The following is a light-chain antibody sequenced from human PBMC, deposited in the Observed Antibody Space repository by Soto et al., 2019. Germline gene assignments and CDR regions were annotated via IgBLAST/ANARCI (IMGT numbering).Light chain of an antibody. V-gene: IGLV2-23*01. Sequence: QSALTQPASVSGSPGQSITISCTGTSSDVGTYNLVSWYQQHAGKAPKLMLYEGSKRPSGVSNRFSGPKSGNTASLTISGLQAEDEADYYCCSYAGSSTWVFGGGTKLTV. J-gene: IGLJ3*02. CDR1: SSDVGTYNL. CDR2: EGS. CDR3: CSYAGSSTWV.